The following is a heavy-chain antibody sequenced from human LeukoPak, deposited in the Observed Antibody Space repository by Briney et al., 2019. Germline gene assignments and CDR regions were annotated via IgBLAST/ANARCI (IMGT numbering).Heavy chain of an antibody. D-gene: IGHD6-19*01. J-gene: IGHJ6*02. V-gene: IGHV3-7*03. Sequence: GGSLRLSCAASGFSFSSYYMSWVRQAPGKGLEWVALINPDGSERYYVDSVKGRFTISRDNARNSLYLQMDSLRDDDTAMYFCTRDLAAVPGPRMDVWGQGTTATVSS. CDR2: INPDGSER. CDR1: GFSFSSYY. CDR3: TRDLAAVPGPRMDV.